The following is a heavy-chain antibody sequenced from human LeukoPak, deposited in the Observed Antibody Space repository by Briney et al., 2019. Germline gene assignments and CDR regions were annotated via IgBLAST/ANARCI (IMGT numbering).Heavy chain of an antibody. J-gene: IGHJ4*02. CDR2: IGGGGVIT. D-gene: IGHD2/OR15-2a*01. CDR3: AKDFRSIDY. Sequence: GGSLRLSCAASGFTFSTSPMTWVRQAPGKGLEWVSVIGGGGVITYYADSVRGRFTISRDNSKNTVYLQMNSLRADDTAVYYCAKDFRSIDYWGQGTLVTVSS. CDR1: GFTFSTSP. V-gene: IGHV3-23*01.